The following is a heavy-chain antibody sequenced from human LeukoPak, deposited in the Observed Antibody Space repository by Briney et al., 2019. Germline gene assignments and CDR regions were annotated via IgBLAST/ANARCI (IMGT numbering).Heavy chain of an antibody. D-gene: IGHD5-12*01. J-gene: IGHJ4*02. Sequence: GGSLRLSCAASGLSFSSYWMSWVRQAPGKGLEWVANINQDGSEKYYVDSVKGRFTISRDNAKNSLYLQMNSLRAEDTAVYYCARRSGSDYTSNYFDYWGQGTLVTVSS. CDR1: GLSFSSYW. CDR3: ARRSGSDYTSNYFDY. V-gene: IGHV3-7*05. CDR2: INQDGSEK.